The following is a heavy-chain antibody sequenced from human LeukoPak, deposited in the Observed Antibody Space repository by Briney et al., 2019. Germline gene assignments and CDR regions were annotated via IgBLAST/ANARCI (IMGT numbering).Heavy chain of an antibody. CDR2: IGTAGDT. Sequence: GGSLRLSCAASGFTFSSYDMHWVRQATGKGLEWVSAIGTAGDTYYPGSVKGRFTISRENAKNSLYLQMNSLRAEDTAVYYCARETWPYYFDYWGQGTLVTVSS. D-gene: IGHD5-24*01. CDR1: GFTFSSYD. V-gene: IGHV3-13*01. J-gene: IGHJ4*02. CDR3: ARETWPYYFDY.